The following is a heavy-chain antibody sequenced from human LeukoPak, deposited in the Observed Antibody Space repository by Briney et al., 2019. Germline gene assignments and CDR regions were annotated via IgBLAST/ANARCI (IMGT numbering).Heavy chain of an antibody. CDR2: ISSSGSTI. D-gene: IGHD1-7*01. V-gene: IGHV3-48*03. Sequence: GGSLRLSCAASGFTFSRYGMNWVRQAPGKGLEWVSYISSSGSTIYYADSVKGRFTISRDNAENSLYLQMNSLRAEDTAVYYCARERNYIAFDYWGQGTLVTVSS. CDR3: ARERNYIAFDY. CDR1: GFTFSRYG. J-gene: IGHJ4*02.